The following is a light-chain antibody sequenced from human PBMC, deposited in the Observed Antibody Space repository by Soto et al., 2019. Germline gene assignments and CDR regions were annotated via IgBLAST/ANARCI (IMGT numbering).Light chain of an antibody. CDR1: GSDVGAYKY. CDR3: SSYGGSNIPLYV. V-gene: IGLV2-8*01. J-gene: IGLJ1*01. CDR2: EVD. Sequence: QSALTQPPSASGSPGQSLTISCAGTGSDVGAYKYVSWYQQHPGKAPKLIIYEVDKRPSGVPDRFSGSKSGNTASLTVSGLQAEDEADYYCSSYGGSNIPLYVFGTGTKLPS.